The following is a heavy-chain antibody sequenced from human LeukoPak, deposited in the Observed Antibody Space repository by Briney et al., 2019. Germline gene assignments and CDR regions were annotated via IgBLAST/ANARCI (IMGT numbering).Heavy chain of an antibody. J-gene: IGHJ4*02. CDR3: ARGYSSSWSGEEYFDY. Sequence: PSETLSLTCTVSGGSISSYYWSWIRQPPGKGLEWIGYIYYSGSTNYNPSLKSRVTISVDTSKNQLSLKLSSVTAADTAVYYCARGYSSSWSGEEYFDYWGQGTLVTVSS. CDR1: GGSISSYY. V-gene: IGHV4-59*01. D-gene: IGHD6-13*01. CDR2: IYYSGST.